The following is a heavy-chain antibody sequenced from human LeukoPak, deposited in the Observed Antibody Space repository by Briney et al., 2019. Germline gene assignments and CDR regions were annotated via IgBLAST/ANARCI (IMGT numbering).Heavy chain of an antibody. CDR3: ATCLGYCTSIPDMDA. V-gene: IGHV4-34*01. Sequence: AETPSLTSAVSGGPFINYYWSWIPHPPGKRVWWIGELNHSGSTTYNPSLKSRASIPLETSKTQFSLKFNFITSAATAVSYFATCLGYCTSIPDMDAWSRGTTVTVSS. J-gene: IGHJ6*03. CDR2: LNHSGST. D-gene: IGHD2-2*01. CDR1: GGPFINYY.